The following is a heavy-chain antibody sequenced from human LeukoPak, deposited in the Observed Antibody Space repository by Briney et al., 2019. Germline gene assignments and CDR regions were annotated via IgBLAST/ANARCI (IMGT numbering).Heavy chain of an antibody. CDR3: ARGTAVYASWINY. V-gene: IGHV3-30-3*01. CDR1: GFTFSSYA. J-gene: IGHJ4*02. Sequence: GWSLRLSCAASGFTFSSYAMHWVRQAPGKGLEWVAVISYDGSNKYYADSVKGRFTISRDNSKNTLFLQVDSLRPEDTAVYYCARGTAVYASWINYWGQGTLVTVSS. D-gene: IGHD2-8*01. CDR2: ISYDGSNK.